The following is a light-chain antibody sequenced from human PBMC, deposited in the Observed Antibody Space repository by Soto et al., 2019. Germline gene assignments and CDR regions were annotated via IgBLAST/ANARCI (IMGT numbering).Light chain of an antibody. CDR2: AAS. CDR1: QDISNY. Sequence: DIQMTQSPSSLSASVGDRVTITCQASQDISNYLNWYQQKPGKAPKXLIYAASSLQSGVPSRFSVIGSGTDGTITISSLQPEDGETYYGQQLNSYPITFGQGTRLEIK. CDR3: QQLNSYPIT. V-gene: IGKV1-16*01. J-gene: IGKJ5*01.